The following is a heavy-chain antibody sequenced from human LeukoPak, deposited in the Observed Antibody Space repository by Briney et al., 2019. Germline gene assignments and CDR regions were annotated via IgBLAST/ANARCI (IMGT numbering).Heavy chain of an antibody. CDR2: IGATGDT. CDR3: VLGAYWNDDKNAFHI. CDR1: GLTFSSYD. V-gene: IGHV3-13*01. J-gene: IGHJ3*02. D-gene: IGHD1-1*01. Sequence: PGGSLRLSGAAFGLTFSSYDMHWIRQAPGKGLEWVSTIGATGDTYYIDSVKDRFTISRENAKKSVYLQLGSLNAEDTAVYFCVLGAYWNDDKNAFHIWGPGTMVTVS.